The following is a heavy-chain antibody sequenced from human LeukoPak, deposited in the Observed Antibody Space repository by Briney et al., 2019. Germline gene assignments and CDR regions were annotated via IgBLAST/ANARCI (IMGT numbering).Heavy chain of an antibody. J-gene: IGHJ4*02. CDR2: IKQDGSAK. Sequence: GGSLRLSCAASGFTFSSYWMTWVRQAPGKGLEWVANIKQDGSAKYYVDSLKGRFTMSRDTAKNSLYLQMNSLRAEDTAVYYCVRQYNSSWLQFFDYWGQGNLVTVSS. D-gene: IGHD6-13*01. CDR1: GFTFSSYW. V-gene: IGHV3-7*04. CDR3: VRQYNSSWLQFFDY.